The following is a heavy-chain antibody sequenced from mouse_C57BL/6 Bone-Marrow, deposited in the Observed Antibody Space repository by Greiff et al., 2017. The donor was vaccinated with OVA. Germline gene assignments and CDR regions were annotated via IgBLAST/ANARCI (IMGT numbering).Heavy chain of an antibody. CDR3: ATPYYYGSSLFAY. V-gene: IGHV2-5*01. CDR2: IWRGGST. J-gene: IGHJ3*01. Sequence: VKLQESGPGLVQPSQSLSITCTVSGFSLTSYGVHWVRQSPGKGLEWLGVIWRGGSTDYNAAFMSRLSITKDNSKSQVFFKMNSLQADDTAIYYCATPYYYGSSLFAYWGQGTLVTVSA. CDR1: GFSLTSYG. D-gene: IGHD1-1*01.